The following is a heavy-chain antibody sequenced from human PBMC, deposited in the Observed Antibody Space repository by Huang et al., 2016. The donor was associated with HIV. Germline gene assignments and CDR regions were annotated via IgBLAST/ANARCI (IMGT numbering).Heavy chain of an antibody. Sequence: QILLIESGGGVVQPGRSLRLSCAASGFTFSSYGMHWVRQAPGKGLEWVAGISYEEYNKYYAESVRGRFTISRDNAKNTLYLQVNSLRIEDAAVYYCARGPIRFLAWLLNFDYWGQGALVTVSS. J-gene: IGHJ4*02. D-gene: IGHD3-3*01. CDR1: GFTFSSYG. CDR3: ARGPIRFLAWLLNFDY. CDR2: ISYEEYNK. V-gene: IGHV3-30*03.